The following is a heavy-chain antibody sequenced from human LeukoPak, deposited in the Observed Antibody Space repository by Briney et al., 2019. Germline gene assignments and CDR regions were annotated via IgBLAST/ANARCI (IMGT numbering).Heavy chain of an antibody. V-gene: IGHV4-61*08. J-gene: IGHJ4*02. D-gene: IGHD3-9*01. CDR3: ARVMARSNFDWLLTPALFDY. CDR1: GGSISSGGYY. CDR2: IYYSGST. Sequence: SETLSLTCTVSGGSISSGGYYWSWIRQHPGKGLEWIGYIYYSGSTNYNPSLKSRVTISVDTSKNQFSLKLSSVTAADTAVYYCARVMARSNFDWLLTPALFDYWGQGTLVTVSS.